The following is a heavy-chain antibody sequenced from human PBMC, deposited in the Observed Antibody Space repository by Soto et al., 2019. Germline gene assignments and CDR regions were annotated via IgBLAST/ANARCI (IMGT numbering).Heavy chain of an antibody. CDR2: ILPTLHTT. Sequence: QVHLVQSGAEVKKPGSSVKVSCKASGVTFFNSGFSWVRQAPGQGLEWVGGILPTLHTTKYAQSFRVRVTITADESTSTAYMELSSLRADDTAVYYCASGPGYCSGGSCRPSEYFRHWGQGPLLIVSS. D-gene: IGHD2-15*01. V-gene: IGHV1-69*11. J-gene: IGHJ1*01. CDR1: GVTFFNSG. CDR3: ASGPGYCSGGSCRPSEYFRH.